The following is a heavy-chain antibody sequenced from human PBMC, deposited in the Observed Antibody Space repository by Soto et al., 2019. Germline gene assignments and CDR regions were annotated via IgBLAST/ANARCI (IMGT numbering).Heavy chain of an antibody. CDR2: IFSSDEK. CDR1: GFSLGNARMG. D-gene: IGHD2-2*02. CDR3: ARILTRYCSTTSCYMGWAHYGMDV. J-gene: IGHJ6*02. V-gene: IGHV2-26*01. Sequence: GPTLVNPTETLTLTCTVSGFSLGNARMGVSWIRQPPGKALEWLAHIFSSDEKSYSTSLKSRLTISKDTSKSQVVLTMTNMDPVDTATYYCARILTRYCSTTSCYMGWAHYGMDVWGQGTTVTVSS.